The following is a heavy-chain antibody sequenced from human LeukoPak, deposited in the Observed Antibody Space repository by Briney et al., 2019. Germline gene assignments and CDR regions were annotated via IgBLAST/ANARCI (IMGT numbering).Heavy chain of an antibody. CDR3: ARDTAYCGGDCYFYYYYGMDV. V-gene: IGHV3-23*01. CDR2: ISGSGGST. D-gene: IGHD2-21*02. CDR1: GFTFSSYA. J-gene: IGHJ6*02. Sequence: GGSLRLSCAASGFTFSSYAMSWVRQAPGKGLEWVSAISGSGGSTYYADSVKGRFTISRDNSKNTLYLQMNSLRAEDTAVYYCARDTAYCGGDCYFYYYYGMDVWGQGTTVTVSS.